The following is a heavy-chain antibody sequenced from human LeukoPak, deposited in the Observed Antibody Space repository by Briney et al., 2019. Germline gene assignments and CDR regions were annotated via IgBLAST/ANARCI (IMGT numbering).Heavy chain of an antibody. Sequence: GGSLRLSCAVSGFTLSSYWMHWVRQAPGKGLVWVSRIDSDGSTTDYADSVKGRFAISRDNANNTLYLQMNSLRAEDAGVYYCARGLTLLGYCSSTSCLMNYWGQGTLVTVSS. CDR3: ARGLTLLGYCSSTSCLMNY. CDR1: GFTLSSYW. D-gene: IGHD2-2*01. J-gene: IGHJ4*02. CDR2: IDSDGSTT. V-gene: IGHV3-74*01.